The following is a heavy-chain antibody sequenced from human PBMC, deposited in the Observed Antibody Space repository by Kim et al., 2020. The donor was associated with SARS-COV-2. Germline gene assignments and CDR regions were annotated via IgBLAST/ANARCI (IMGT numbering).Heavy chain of an antibody. Sequence: SETLSLTCTVSGGSISSSSYYWGWIRQPPGKGLEWIGSIYYSGSTYYNPSLKSRVTISVDTSKNQFSLKLSTVTAADTAVYYCAWQRWLQNPLGTFDYWGQGTLVTVSS. CDR2: IYYSGST. CDR1: GGSISSSSYY. V-gene: IGHV4-39*01. CDR3: AWQRWLQNPLGTFDY. D-gene: IGHD5-12*01. J-gene: IGHJ4*02.